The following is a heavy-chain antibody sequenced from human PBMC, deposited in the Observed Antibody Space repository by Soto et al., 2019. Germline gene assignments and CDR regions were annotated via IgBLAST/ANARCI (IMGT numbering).Heavy chain of an antibody. Sequence: QVQLEQSGAEMKRPGSSVKVSCKTSGGNFNTYPISWVRQAPGHRLEWMGKIIPIFGTPDYAQKFQGRVTINADEATTTVYMELRSLKSDDSAVYYCARDSRLWGSTGWKRENLFDIWGQGTMVTVSS. CDR2: IIPIFGTP. CDR3: ARDSRLWGSTGWKRENLFDI. J-gene: IGHJ3*02. CDR1: GGNFNTYP. V-gene: IGHV1-69*18. D-gene: IGHD3-16*01.